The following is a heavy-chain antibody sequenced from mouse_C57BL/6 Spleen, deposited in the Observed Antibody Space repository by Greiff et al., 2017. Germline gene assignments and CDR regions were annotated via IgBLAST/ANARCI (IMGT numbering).Heavy chain of an antibody. CDR1: GYTFTSYW. Sequence: QVQLQQSGAELVKPGASVKLSCKASGYTFTSYWMQWVKQRPGQGLEWIGEIDPSDSYTNYNQKFKGKATLTVDTSSSTAYMQLSSRTSEDSAVYYCARTHYGSSYRYFDYWGQGTTLTVSS. D-gene: IGHD1-1*01. V-gene: IGHV1-50*01. J-gene: IGHJ2*01. CDR3: ARTHYGSSYRYFDY. CDR2: IDPSDSYT.